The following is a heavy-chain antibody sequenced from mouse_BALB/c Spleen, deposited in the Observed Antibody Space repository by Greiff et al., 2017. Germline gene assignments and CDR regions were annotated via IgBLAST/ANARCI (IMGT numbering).Heavy chain of an antibody. CDR1: GYSITSDYA. J-gene: IGHJ2*01. CDR2: ISYSGST. Sequence: EVKLQESGPGLVKPSQSLSLTCTVTGYSITSDYAWNWIRQFPGNKLEWMGYISYSGSTSYNPSLKSRISITRDTSKNQFFLQLNSVTTEDTATYYCARSGDGDYWGQGTTLTVSS. D-gene: IGHD3-1*01. V-gene: IGHV3-2*02. CDR3: ARSGDGDY.